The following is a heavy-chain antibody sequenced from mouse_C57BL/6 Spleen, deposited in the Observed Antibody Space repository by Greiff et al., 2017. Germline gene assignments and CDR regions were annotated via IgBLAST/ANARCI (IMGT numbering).Heavy chain of an antibody. CDR3: ARQDYGSSYEETLFDY. V-gene: IGHV1-55*01. D-gene: IGHD1-1*01. J-gene: IGHJ2*01. CDR2: IYPGSGST. Sequence: VQLQQSGAELVKPGASVKMSCKASGYTFTSYWITWVKQRPGQGLEWIGDIYPGSGSTNYNEKFKSKATLTVDTSSSTAYMQLSSLTSEDSAVYYCARQDYGSSYEETLFDYWGQGTTLTVSS. CDR1: GYTFTSYW.